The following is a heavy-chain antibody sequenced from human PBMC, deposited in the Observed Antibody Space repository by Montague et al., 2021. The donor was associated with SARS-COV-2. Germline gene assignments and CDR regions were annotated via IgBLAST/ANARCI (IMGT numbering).Heavy chain of an antibody. CDR1: GGSFSGYY. CDR3: ARGRVGWYLVRSGGRFDP. V-gene: IGHV4-34*01. Sequence: SETLSLTCAVYGGSFSGYYWSWIRQPPGKGLEWIGEINHSGSTNYNPSLKSRVTTSVDTSKNQFSLKLSSVTAADTAVYYCARGRVGWYLVRSGGRFDPWGQGTLVTVSS. CDR2: INHSGST. J-gene: IGHJ5*02. D-gene: IGHD6-19*01.